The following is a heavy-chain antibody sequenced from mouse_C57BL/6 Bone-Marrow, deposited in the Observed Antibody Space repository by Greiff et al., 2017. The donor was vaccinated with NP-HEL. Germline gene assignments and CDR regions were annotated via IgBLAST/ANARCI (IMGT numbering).Heavy chain of an antibody. V-gene: IGHV14-4*01. CDR1: GFNIKDDY. D-gene: IGHD4-1*01. CDR2: IDPENGDT. CDR3: TTPLGYFDY. J-gene: IGHJ2*01. Sequence: EVQLQQSGAELVRPGASVKLSCTASGFNIKDDYMHWVKQRPEQGLEWIGWIDPENGDTEYASQFQGKATITADTSSNTAYLQLSSLTSEDTAVYYCTTPLGYFDYWGQGTTLTVSS.